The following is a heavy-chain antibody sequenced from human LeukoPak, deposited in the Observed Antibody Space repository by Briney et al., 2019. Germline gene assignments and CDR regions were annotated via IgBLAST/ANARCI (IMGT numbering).Heavy chain of an antibody. D-gene: IGHD5-18*01. V-gene: IGHV4-59*01. CDR1: GGSISSYY. Sequence: SETLSLTCTVSGGSISSYYWSWIRQPPGKGLEWIGSMYHSGDTYYNPSLKSRVTISVDTSKNQFSLKLSSVTAADTAVYYCARFGWADSYGSFDYWGQGTLVTVSS. J-gene: IGHJ4*02. CDR3: ARFGWADSYGSFDY. CDR2: MYHSGDT.